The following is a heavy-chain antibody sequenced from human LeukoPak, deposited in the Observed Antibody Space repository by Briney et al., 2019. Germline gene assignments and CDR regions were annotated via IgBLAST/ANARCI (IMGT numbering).Heavy chain of an antibody. CDR3: ARGREYGDYFDY. CDR2: IFSSGKT. V-gene: IGHV4-4*07. Sequence: SETLSLTCTVPGDSMRSYYWSWIRQPAGKGLEWIGRIFSSGKTSYNPSLKSRVTVSVDTSKSQFSLTLTSVTAADTAVYYCARGREYGDYFDYWGQGTLVSVSS. D-gene: IGHD4-17*01. J-gene: IGHJ4*01. CDR1: GDSMRSYY.